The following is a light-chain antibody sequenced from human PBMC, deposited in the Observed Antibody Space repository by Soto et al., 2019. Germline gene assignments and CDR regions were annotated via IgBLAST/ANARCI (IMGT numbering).Light chain of an antibody. CDR2: AAS. Sequence: AIRMTQSPSSFSASTGDRVTITCRASQGISSYLAWYQQKPGKAPELLIYAASTLQSGVPSRFSGSGSGTDFTLTISSLQPEDCATYFCQQLNRFPPTFGPGTKVDIK. V-gene: IGKV1-8*01. CDR1: QGISSY. CDR3: QQLNRFPPT. J-gene: IGKJ3*01.